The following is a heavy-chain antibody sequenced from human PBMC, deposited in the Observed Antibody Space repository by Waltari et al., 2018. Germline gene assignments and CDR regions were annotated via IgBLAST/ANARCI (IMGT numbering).Heavy chain of an antibody. CDR3: ARNWSYDYVWGSYRYGGGMDV. J-gene: IGHJ6*02. Sequence: QVQLQQWGAGLLKPSETLSLTCAVYGGSFRGYYWSWIRQPPGTGLEWIGEINHSGSTNYNPSLKSRVTISVDTSKNQFSLKLSSVTAADTAVYYCARNWSYDYVWGSYRYGGGMDVWGQGTTVTVSS. V-gene: IGHV4-34*01. CDR1: GGSFRGYY. D-gene: IGHD3-16*02. CDR2: INHSGST.